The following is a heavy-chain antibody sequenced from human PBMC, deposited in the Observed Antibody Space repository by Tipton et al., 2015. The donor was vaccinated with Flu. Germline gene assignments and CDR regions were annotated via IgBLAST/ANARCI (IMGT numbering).Heavy chain of an antibody. CDR3: ARGATRRPFSGYDYTGY. V-gene: IGHV4-31*02. J-gene: IGHJ4*02. Sequence: LRLSCTVSGGSISSEDYYWSWIRQHPGEGLEWIGYIYDSGITYYNPSLSSRVVISIDTSKNQFYLRLSSVTAADTAVYYCARGATRRPFSGYDYTGYWGQGTLVTVSS. CDR1: GGSISSEDYY. D-gene: IGHD5-12*01. CDR2: IYDSGIT.